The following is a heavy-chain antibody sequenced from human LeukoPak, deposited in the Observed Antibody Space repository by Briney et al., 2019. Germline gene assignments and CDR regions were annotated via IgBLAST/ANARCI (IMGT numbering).Heavy chain of an antibody. J-gene: IGHJ1*01. CDR2: IFPHDSDT. V-gene: IGHV5-51*01. Sequence: GESLKISCQGSGYGFSSYWIGWVRQMPGKGLEWMGVIFPHDSDTTYSPSFQGQISFSADRSINTAYLQWHSLKASDTAIYYCARRPAGRAGFDLWGQGTLVIVSS. CDR3: ARRPAGRAGFDL. CDR1: GYGFSSYW. D-gene: IGHD6-13*01.